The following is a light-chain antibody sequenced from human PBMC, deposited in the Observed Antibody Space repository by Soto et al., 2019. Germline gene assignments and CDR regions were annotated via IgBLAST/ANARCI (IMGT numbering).Light chain of an antibody. J-gene: IGKJ1*01. CDR1: QDINRW. CDR2: NAD. CDR3: QHYNSYSEA. V-gene: IGKV1-5*01. Sequence: DIQMTQSPSTLSASVGDRVTITCRASQDINRWLAWYQQKPGKAPKILIYNADTLESGVPSRFSGSGYGTEFILTISSLQPDDFATYYCQHYNSYSEAFGQGTKVDI.